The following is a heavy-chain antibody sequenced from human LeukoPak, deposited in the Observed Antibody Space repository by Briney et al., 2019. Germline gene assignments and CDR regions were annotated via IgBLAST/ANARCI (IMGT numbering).Heavy chain of an antibody. V-gene: IGHV3-23*01. Sequence: PGGSLRLSCAASGLTFSSYAMSWVRQAPGKGLEWVSAISGSGGSTYYADSVKGRFTISRDNSKNTLYLQMNSLRAEDTAVYYCAKGKSGSYSALFDYWGQGTLVTVSS. D-gene: IGHD1-26*01. CDR1: GLTFSSYA. CDR2: ISGSGGST. J-gene: IGHJ4*02. CDR3: AKGKSGSYSALFDY.